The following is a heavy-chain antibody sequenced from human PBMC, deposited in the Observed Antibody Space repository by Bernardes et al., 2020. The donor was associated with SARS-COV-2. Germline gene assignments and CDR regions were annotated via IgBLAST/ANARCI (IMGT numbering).Heavy chain of an antibody. CDR2: IKANGSEE. J-gene: IGHJ3*02. D-gene: IGHD3-10*01. CDR1: GFTYRAYW. CDR3: VPTTTSRGSISDI. Sequence: GSLRLSCETSGFTYRAYWMSWVRQAPGKGLEWVANIKANGSEEYYVDSVKGRFTISRDNAKNSLFLQMNSLRAEDTAVYYCVPTTTSRGSISDIWGQGTVVTVSS. V-gene: IGHV3-7*03.